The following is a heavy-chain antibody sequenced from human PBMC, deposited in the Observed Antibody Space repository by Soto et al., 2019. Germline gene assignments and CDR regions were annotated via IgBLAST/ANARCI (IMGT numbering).Heavy chain of an antibody. V-gene: IGHV1-69*13. J-gene: IGHJ3*02. CDR3: ARADIVGATRDAFDI. CDR2: IKPISDIT. Sequence: ASVKVSCKASGDTFGRFTINWVRQAPGQGLEWMGGIKPISDITNYAQRFQGRVTFTADESTSTAYMELSSLRSEDTAVYYCARADIVGATRDAFDIWGQGTMVTVSS. D-gene: IGHD1-26*01. CDR1: GDTFGRFT.